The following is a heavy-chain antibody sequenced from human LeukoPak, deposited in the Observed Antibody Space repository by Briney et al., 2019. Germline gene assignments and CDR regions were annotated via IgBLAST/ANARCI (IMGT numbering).Heavy chain of an antibody. V-gene: IGHV4-59*01. CDR3: ARYYHDSKSRFDP. D-gene: IGHD3-22*01. CDR1: GGSISSYY. Sequence: SETLSLTCTVSGGSISSYYWSWIRQPPGKGLEWIGYIYYSGSTNYNPSLKSRVTISVDTSKNQFSLKLSSVTAADTAVYYCARYYHDSKSRFDPWGQGTLVTVSS. J-gene: IGHJ5*02. CDR2: IYYSGST.